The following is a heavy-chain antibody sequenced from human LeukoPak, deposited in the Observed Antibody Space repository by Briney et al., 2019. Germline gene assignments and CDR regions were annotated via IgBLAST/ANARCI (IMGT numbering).Heavy chain of an antibody. V-gene: IGHV3-21*01. Sequence: SGGSLRLSSAASGFTFSSYSMNWVRQAPGKGLEWVSSISSSSSYIYYADSVKGRFTISRDNAKNSLYLQMNSLRAEDTAVYYCARDDSGGYRTFDYWGQGTLVTVSS. CDR1: GFTFSSYS. D-gene: IGHD3-22*01. J-gene: IGHJ4*02. CDR3: ARDDSGGYRTFDY. CDR2: ISSSSSYI.